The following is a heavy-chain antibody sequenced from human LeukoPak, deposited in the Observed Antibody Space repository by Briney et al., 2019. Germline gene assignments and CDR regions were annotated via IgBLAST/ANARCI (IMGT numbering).Heavy chain of an antibody. V-gene: IGHV3-23*01. CDR2: ITSDGGGA. D-gene: IGHD6-6*01. CDR3: ARDLEYSSSPLDY. CDR1: GFTFSSCA. Sequence: PGGSLRLSCAASGFTFSSCAMGWVRQPPGKGLEWVSGITSDGGGAYYTASVKGRFTISRDNAKNSVYLQMNSLRAEDTAVYYCARDLEYSSSPLDYWGQGTLVTVSS. J-gene: IGHJ4*02.